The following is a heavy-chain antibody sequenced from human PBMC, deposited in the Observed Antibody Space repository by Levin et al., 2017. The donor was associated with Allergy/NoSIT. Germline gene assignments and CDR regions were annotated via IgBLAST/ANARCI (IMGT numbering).Heavy chain of an antibody. D-gene: IGHD4-17*01. V-gene: IGHV4-31*03. J-gene: IGHJ4*01. CDR3: ARASDFGGYPTYFDY. Sequence: LRLSCTVSGASISSGDYYWNWIRQNPETGLEWIGYIHYNGKTYYNPSLKSRTTMSGDTSQNQFSLKLTSVTAADTAVYYCARASDFGGYPTYFDYWGHGTLVTVSS. CDR1: GASISSGDYY. CDR2: IHYNGKT.